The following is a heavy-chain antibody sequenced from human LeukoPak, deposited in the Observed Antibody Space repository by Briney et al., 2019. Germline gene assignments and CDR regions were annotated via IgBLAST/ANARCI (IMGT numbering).Heavy chain of an antibody. J-gene: IGHJ3*02. D-gene: IGHD3-22*01. V-gene: IGHV3-30-3*01. Sequence: QPGRSLRLSCAASRFTVSSYAIHWVRQAPGKGLEWVAVISYDGSNKYYADSVKGRFTISRDNSKNTLYLQMNSLRAEDTAVYYCARDEADSSGSYAFDIWGQGTMVTVSS. CDR3: ARDEADSSGSYAFDI. CDR2: ISYDGSNK. CDR1: RFTVSSYA.